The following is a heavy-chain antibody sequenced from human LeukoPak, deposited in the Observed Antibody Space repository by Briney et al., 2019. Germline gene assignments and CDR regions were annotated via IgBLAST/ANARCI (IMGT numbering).Heavy chain of an antibody. V-gene: IGHV3-23*01. CDR1: GFTFSSYA. D-gene: IGHD3-10*01. J-gene: IGHJ4*01. CDR3: AKSSAVWFGELLHDY. Sequence: PGGSLRLSCAASGFTFSSYAMSWVRQAPGKGLEWVSAISGSGGSTYYADSVKGRFTISRDNSKNTLYLQMNSLRAEDTAVYYCAKSSAVWFGELLHDYWGHGTLVTVSS. CDR2: ISGSGGST.